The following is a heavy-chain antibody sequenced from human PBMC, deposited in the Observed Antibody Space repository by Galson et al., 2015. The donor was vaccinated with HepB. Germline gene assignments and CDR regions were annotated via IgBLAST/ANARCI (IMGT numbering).Heavy chain of an antibody. CDR1: GGTFSSYA. Sequence: KVSCKASGGTFSSYAISWVRQAPGQGLEWMGRIIPILGIANYAQKFQGRVTITADKSTSTAYMELSSLRSEDTAVYYCANTYYDIYDPWGQGTLVTVSS. CDR2: IIPILGIA. D-gene: IGHD3-9*01. V-gene: IGHV1-69*04. CDR3: ANTYYDIYDP. J-gene: IGHJ5*02.